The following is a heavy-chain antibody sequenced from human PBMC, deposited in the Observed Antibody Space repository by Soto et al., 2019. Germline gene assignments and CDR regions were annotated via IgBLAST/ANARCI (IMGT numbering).Heavy chain of an antibody. D-gene: IGHD1-26*01. CDR3: AKSSGSSGLSDYFDY. J-gene: IGHJ4*02. V-gene: IGHV3-23*01. Sequence: GSLRLSCAASGFTFSTYAMSWVRQAPGKGLEWVSSISGSGGNTYYADSVKGRFTISRDNSKNTLYLQMDSLRAEDTAVYYCAKSSGSSGLSDYFDYWGQGTLVTVSS. CDR2: ISGSGGNT. CDR1: GFTFSTYA.